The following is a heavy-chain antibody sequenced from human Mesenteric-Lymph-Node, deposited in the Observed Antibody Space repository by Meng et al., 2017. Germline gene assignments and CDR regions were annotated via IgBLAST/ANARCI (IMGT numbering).Heavy chain of an antibody. CDR1: GFIFSNYE. CDR3: ARMVESTTYRGSEPRPFDY. V-gene: IGHV3-48*03. Sequence: GESLKISCAASGFIFSNYEMNWVRQAPGKGLEWVSSISTGGGAMYYTDSVKGRFTISRDNAKNCLFLQMNSLTAEDTAVYYCARMVESTTYRGSEPRPFDYWGQGSVVTVSS. D-gene: IGHD2-15*01. CDR2: ISTGGGAM. J-gene: IGHJ4*02.